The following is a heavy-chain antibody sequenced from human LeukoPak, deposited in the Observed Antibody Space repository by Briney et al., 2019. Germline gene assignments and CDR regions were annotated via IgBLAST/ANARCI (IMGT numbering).Heavy chain of an antibody. J-gene: IGHJ5*02. V-gene: IGHV1-69*01. CDR2: IIPIFGTA. CDR3: ARDRIAALRSGFDP. D-gene: IGHD6-13*01. Sequence: ASVKVSCKAYGGTFSSYAISWVRQAPGQGLEWMGGIIPIFGTANYAQKLQGRVTITADESTSTAYMELSSLRSEDTAVYYCARDRIAALRSGFDPWGQGTLVTVSS. CDR1: GGTFSSYA.